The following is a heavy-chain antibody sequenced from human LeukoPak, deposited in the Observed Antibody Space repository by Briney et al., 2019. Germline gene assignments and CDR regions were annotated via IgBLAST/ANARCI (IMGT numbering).Heavy chain of an antibody. CDR2: IIPIFGTA. CDR1: GGTFSSYA. Sequence: RASVKVSCKASGGTFSSYAISWVRQAPGQGLEWMGGIIPIFGTANYAQKFQGRVTITADESTSTAYMELSSLRSEDTAVYYCARDPTYYGDYGGWGQGTLVTVSS. CDR3: ARDPTYYGDYGG. J-gene: IGHJ4*02. V-gene: IGHV1-69*13. D-gene: IGHD4-17*01.